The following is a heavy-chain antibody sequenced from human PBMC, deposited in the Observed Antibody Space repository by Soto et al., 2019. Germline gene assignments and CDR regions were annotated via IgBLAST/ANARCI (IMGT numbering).Heavy chain of an antibody. CDR2: INPSGGST. CDR1: GGTFSSYA. Sequence: GASVKVSCKASGGTFSSYAMHWVRQAPGQGLEWMGIINPSGGSTSHAQKFQGRVTMTRDTSTSTFYMELSSLRSEDTAVYYCARGLLVGATDFDYWGQGTLVTVSS. V-gene: IGHV1-46*01. CDR3: ARGLLVGATDFDY. J-gene: IGHJ4*02. D-gene: IGHD1-26*01.